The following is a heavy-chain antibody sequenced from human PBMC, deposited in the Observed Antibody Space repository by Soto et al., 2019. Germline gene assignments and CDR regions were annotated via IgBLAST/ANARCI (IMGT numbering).Heavy chain of an antibody. CDR1: GFTFTSSA. Sequence: ASVKVSCKASGFTFTSSAMQWVRQARGQRLEWIGWIVVGSGNTNYAQKFQERVTITKDMSTSTAYMELSSLRSEDTAVYYCAADPTSRSSSGFGNWGQGTLVTVSS. CDR2: IVVGSGNT. J-gene: IGHJ4*02. D-gene: IGHD6-19*01. CDR3: AADPTSRSSSGFGN. V-gene: IGHV1-58*02.